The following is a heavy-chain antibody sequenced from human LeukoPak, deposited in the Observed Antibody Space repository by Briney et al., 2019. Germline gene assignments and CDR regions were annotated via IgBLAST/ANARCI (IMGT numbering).Heavy chain of an antibody. CDR1: GGSIGTYY. Sequence: SETLSLTCIVSGGSIGTYYWSWIRQPAGKGLEWIGRIYSSGTTNYNPSLKSRVTMSVDTSENQFSLKVSSVTAADTAVYYCASSTVVTSYYYYGMDVWGQGTTVTVSS. V-gene: IGHV4-4*07. J-gene: IGHJ6*02. CDR3: ASSTVVTSYYYYGMDV. D-gene: IGHD4-23*01. CDR2: IYSSGTT.